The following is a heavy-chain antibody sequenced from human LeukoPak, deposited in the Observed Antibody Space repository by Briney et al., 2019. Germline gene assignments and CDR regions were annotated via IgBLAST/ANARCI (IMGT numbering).Heavy chain of an antibody. CDR3: ARERFTYCSSTSCQGDNWFDP. V-gene: IGHV4-30-4*01. D-gene: IGHD2-2*01. CDR1: GGSISSGNFY. J-gene: IGHJ5*02. CDR2: IFYLGST. Sequence: SETLSLTCTVSGGSISSGNFYWSWIRQPPGKGLEWIGYIFYLGSTYYNLSLKSRVTMSVDTSKNQFSLKLSSVTAADTAVYYCARERFTYCSSTSCQGDNWFDPWGQGTLVTVSS.